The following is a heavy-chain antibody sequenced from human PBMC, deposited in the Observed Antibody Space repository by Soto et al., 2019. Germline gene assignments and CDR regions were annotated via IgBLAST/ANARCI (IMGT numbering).Heavy chain of an antibody. CDR1: GGTFSSYT. D-gene: IGHD3-22*01. CDR3: ARDNNYYDSSGYYYSFDY. Sequence: ASVKVSCKASGGTFSSYTISWVRQAPGQGLEWMGWINPNSGGTNYAQKLQGRVTMTTDTSTSTAYMELRSLRSDDTAVYYFARDNNYYDSSGYYYSFDYWGQGTLVTVSS. J-gene: IGHJ4*02. CDR2: INPNSGGT. V-gene: IGHV1-18*01.